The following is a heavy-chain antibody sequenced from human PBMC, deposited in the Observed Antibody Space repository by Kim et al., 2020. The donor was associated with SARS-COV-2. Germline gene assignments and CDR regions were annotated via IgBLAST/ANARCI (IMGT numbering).Heavy chain of an antibody. CDR2: ISYDGSNK. V-gene: IGHV3-30*18. Sequence: GGSLRLSCAASGFTFSGYGMHWVRQAPGKGLEWVAVISYDGSNKYYADSVKGRFTISRDNSKNTLYLQMNSLRAEDTAVYYCAKGERAAGRRWFDPWGQGTLVTVSS. CDR3: AKGERAAGRRWFDP. D-gene: IGHD6-13*01. CDR1: GFTFSGYG. J-gene: IGHJ5*02.